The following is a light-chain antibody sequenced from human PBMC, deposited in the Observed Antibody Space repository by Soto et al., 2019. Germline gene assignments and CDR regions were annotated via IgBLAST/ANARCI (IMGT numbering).Light chain of an antibody. CDR3: GSWDSSLSAYV. V-gene: IGLV1-51*01. CDR2: YDN. J-gene: IGLJ1*01. CDR1: SSNIGGNS. Sequence: QSVMTQPPSVSAAPGQTVTISCSGSSSNIGGNSVSWYQQLPGTAPKLLIYYDNKRPSGIPDRFSGSKSGTSATLGITGFQTGDEADYYCGSWDSSLSAYVFGTGTKLTVL.